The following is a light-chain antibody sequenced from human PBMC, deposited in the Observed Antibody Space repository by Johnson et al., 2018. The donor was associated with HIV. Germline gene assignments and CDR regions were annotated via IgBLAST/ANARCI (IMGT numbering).Light chain of an antibody. CDR2: DND. J-gene: IGLJ1*01. V-gene: IGLV1-51*01. Sequence: SVLTQPPSVSAAPGQTVTISCSGSSSNIGNNYVSWYHHLPGTAPKLLIYDNDKRPSGTPDRFFGSKSATSATLGITCLQTGAEADYYCGTWETSLSAGLLYVFGPGTKVTVL. CDR1: SSNIGNNY. CDR3: GTWETSLSAGLLYV.